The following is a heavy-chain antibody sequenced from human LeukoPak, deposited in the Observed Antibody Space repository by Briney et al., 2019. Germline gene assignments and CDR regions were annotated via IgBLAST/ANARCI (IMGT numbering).Heavy chain of an antibody. J-gene: IGHJ4*02. V-gene: IGHV3-23*01. Sequence: GGSLRLSCAASGFTFSSYAMSWVRQAPGKGLEWVSAISGSGGSTYYADSVKGRFTISRVNSKNTLYLQMNSLRAEDTAVYYCAREITMVRGTYYFDYWGQGTLVTVSS. D-gene: IGHD3-10*01. CDR3: AREITMVRGTYYFDY. CDR1: GFTFSSYA. CDR2: ISGSGGST.